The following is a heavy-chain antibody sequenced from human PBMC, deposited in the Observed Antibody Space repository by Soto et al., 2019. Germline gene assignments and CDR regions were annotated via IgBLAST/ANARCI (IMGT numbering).Heavy chain of an antibody. CDR1: GFTFSSYG. Sequence: GGSLRLSCAASGFTFSSYGMHWVRQAPGKGLEWVAVISYDGSNKYYADSVKGRFTISRDNSKNTLYLQMNSLRAEDTAVYYCAKGLYDSSGPSDYWGQGTLVTVSS. J-gene: IGHJ4*02. CDR3: AKGLYDSSGPSDY. V-gene: IGHV3-30*18. D-gene: IGHD3-22*01. CDR2: ISYDGSNK.